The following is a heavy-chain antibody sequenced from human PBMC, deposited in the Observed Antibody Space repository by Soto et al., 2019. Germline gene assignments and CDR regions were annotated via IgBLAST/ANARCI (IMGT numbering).Heavy chain of an antibody. CDR2: IWYDGSKK. V-gene: IGHV3-33*01. CDR3: ARDCAGYSSGWYQRGGFDY. CDR1: GFTFSSYG. J-gene: IGHJ4*02. D-gene: IGHD6-19*01. Sequence: QVQLVESGGGVVQPGRSLRLSCAASGFTFSSYGMHWVRQAPGKGLEWVAVIWYDGSKKYYADSVKGRFTISRDNSKNTLYLQMTSLRAEDTAVYYCARDCAGYSSGWYQRGGFDYWDQGTLVTVSS.